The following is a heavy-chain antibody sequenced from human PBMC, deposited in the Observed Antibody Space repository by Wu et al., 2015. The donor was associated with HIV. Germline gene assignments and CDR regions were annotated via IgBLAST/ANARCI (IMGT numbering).Heavy chain of an antibody. CDR3: ARDSGDSSVSGDAFDI. Sequence: QVQLVQSGAEVKKPGASVKVSCKASGYSFTSYYMHWVRQAPGQGLEWMGIINPSGGSTSYAQKFQGRVTMTRDTSTSTVYMELSSLRSEDTAVYYCARDSGDSSVSGDAFDIWGQGTMVTVSS. J-gene: IGHJ3*02. CDR2: INPSGGST. D-gene: IGHD3-22*01. CDR1: GYSFTSYY. V-gene: IGHV1-46*01.